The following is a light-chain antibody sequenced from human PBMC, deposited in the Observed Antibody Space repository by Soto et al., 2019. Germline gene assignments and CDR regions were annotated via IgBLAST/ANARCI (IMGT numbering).Light chain of an antibody. CDR3: QQVNSYPQT. CDR2: AAF. Sequence: DIQLTQSPSSLSASVGDRVTISCWASQGIGTYLAWYQQKPGKAPKLLIYAAFTLHSGVPARFSGSRSGTDFTLTISSLQPEDFATYYCQQVNSYPQTFGQGTRLEI. CDR1: QGIGTY. J-gene: IGKJ5*01. V-gene: IGKV1-9*01.